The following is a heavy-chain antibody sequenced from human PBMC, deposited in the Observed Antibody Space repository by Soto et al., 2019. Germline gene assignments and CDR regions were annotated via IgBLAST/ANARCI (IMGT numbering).Heavy chain of an antibody. V-gene: IGHV3-21*01. J-gene: IGHJ3*02. CDR1: GFTFSSYS. Sequence: PGGSLRLSCAASGFTFSSYSMNWVRQAPGKGLEWVSSTSSSSSYIYYADSVKGRFTISRDNAKNSLYLQMNSLRAEDTAVYYCARESAAAGLSAFDIWGQGTMVTVSS. CDR2: TSSSSSYI. D-gene: IGHD6-13*01. CDR3: ARESAAAGLSAFDI.